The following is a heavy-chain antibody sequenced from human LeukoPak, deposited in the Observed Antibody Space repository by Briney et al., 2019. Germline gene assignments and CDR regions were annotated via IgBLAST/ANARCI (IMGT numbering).Heavy chain of an antibody. CDR1: GYTFTSYG. CDR3: ARTTGIAAAGTGSADWFDP. D-gene: IGHD6-13*01. V-gene: IGHV1-18*01. Sequence: ASVKVSFKASGYTFTSYGISWVRQAPGQGLEWMGWISAYNGNTNYAQKLQGRVTMTTDTSTSTAYMELRSLRSDDTAVYYCARTTGIAAAGTGSADWFDPWGQGTLVTVSS. J-gene: IGHJ5*02. CDR2: ISAYNGNT.